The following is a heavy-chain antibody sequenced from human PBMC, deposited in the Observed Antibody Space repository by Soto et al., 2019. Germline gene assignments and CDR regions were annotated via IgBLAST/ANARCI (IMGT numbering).Heavy chain of an antibody. V-gene: IGHV5-51*01. CDR1: GYSFTSYW. Sequence: GESLKISCKGSGYSFTSYWIGWVRQMPGKGLEWMGIIYPGDSDTRYSPSFQGQVTISADKSISTAYLQWSSLKASDTAMYYCARVSGATIFYYYYMDVWGKGTTVNVSS. J-gene: IGHJ6*03. D-gene: IGHD5-12*01. CDR3: ARVSGATIFYYYYMDV. CDR2: IYPGDSDT.